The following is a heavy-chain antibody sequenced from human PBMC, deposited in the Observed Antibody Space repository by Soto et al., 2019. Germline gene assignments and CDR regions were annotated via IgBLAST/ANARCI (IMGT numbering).Heavy chain of an antibody. CDR3: ARVGDRRSGIVGANTAGDYFDS. Sequence: ASVKVSCKASGYTFSSYDINWVRQATGQGLEWMGWLNPNSGDTGYAQKFQGRVTLTRNTSINTAYIELSSLRAEDTALYYCARVGDRRSGIVGANTAGDYFDSWGQGTLVTVSS. CDR1: GYTFSSYD. CDR2: LNPNSGDT. D-gene: IGHD1-26*01. V-gene: IGHV1-8*01. J-gene: IGHJ4*02.